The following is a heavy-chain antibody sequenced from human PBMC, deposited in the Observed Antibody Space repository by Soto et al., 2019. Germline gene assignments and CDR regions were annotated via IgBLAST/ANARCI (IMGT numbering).Heavy chain of an antibody. V-gene: IGHV3-23*01. CDR3: AKDWVSGSSPY. CDR2: ISGSAGVT. Sequence: GGSLRLSCTASGFTFSSNAMSWVRQAPGKGLEWVSSISGSAGVTYYADSVKGRFTISRDNSKNALYLQMNSLRAEDTAVYYCAKDWVSGSSPYWGQGALVTVSS. D-gene: IGHD2-15*01. CDR1: GFTFSSNA. J-gene: IGHJ4*02.